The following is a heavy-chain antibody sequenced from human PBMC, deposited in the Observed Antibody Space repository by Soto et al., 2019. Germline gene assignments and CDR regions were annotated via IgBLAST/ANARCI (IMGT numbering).Heavy chain of an antibody. CDR2: IWYDGSNK. D-gene: IGHD5-12*01. CDR3: ARDLGYRGYDYYYYYGMDV. V-gene: IGHV3-33*01. J-gene: IGHJ6*02. CDR1: GFTFSSYG. Sequence: QVQLVESGGGVVQPGRSLRLSYAASGFTFSSYGMHWVRQAPGKGLEWVAVIWYDGSNKYYADSVKGRFTISRDNSKNTLDLQMNSLRAEDTAMYYCARDLGYRGYDYYYYYGMDVWGQGTTVTVSS.